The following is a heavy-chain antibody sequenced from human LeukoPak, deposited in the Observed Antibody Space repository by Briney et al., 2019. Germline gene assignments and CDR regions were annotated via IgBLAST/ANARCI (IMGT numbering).Heavy chain of an antibody. Sequence: GGSLRLSCAASGFTFSSYSMNWVRQAPGKGLEWVSSISSSSSYIYYADSVKGRFTISRDNAKNSLYLQMNSLRAEDTAVYYCARDLHCSSTSCYRVNYYYMDVWGKGTTVTVSS. V-gene: IGHV3-21*01. J-gene: IGHJ6*03. CDR3: ARDLHCSSTSCYRVNYYYMDV. CDR1: GFTFSSYS. D-gene: IGHD2-2*01. CDR2: ISSSSSYI.